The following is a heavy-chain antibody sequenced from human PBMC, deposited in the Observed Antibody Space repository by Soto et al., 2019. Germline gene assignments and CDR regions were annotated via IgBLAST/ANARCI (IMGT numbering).Heavy chain of an antibody. V-gene: IGHV3-21*01. CDR1: GFTFSSYS. D-gene: IGHD6-19*01. Sequence: EVQLVESGGGLVKPGGSLRLSCAASGFTFSSYSMNWFRQAPGKGLEWVSSISSSSSYIYYADSVKGRFTISRDNAKNSLYLQMNSLRAEDTAVYYCARDVRHFSIAVAAPLDYWGQGTLVTVSS. J-gene: IGHJ4*02. CDR2: ISSSSSYI. CDR3: ARDVRHFSIAVAAPLDY.